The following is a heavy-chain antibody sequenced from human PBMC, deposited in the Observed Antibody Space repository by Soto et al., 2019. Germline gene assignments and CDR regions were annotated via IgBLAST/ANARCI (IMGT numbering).Heavy chain of an antibody. CDR3: ARAESRYDPDPDAFDI. CDR2: ISSSSSYI. V-gene: IGHV3-21*01. D-gene: IGHD3-16*01. J-gene: IGHJ3*02. Sequence: EVQLVESGGGLVKPGGSLRLSCAASGFTFSSYSMNWVRQAPGKGLEWVSSISSSSSYIYYTDSVKGRFTTSRDNAKNSLYLQMNSLRAEDTAVYYCARAESRYDPDPDAFDIWGQGTMVTVSS. CDR1: GFTFSSYS.